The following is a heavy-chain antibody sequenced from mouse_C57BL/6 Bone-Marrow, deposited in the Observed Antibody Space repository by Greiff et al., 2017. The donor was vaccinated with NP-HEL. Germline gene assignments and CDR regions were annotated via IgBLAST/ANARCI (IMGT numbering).Heavy chain of an antibody. Sequence: QVQLQQSGAELARPGASVKLSCKASGYTFTSYGISWVKQRTGQGLEWIGEIYPRSGNTYYNEKFKGKATLTADKSSSTAYMELRSLTSEDSAVYFCARGYYGSSYLSWFAYWGQGTLVTVSA. CDR2: IYPRSGNT. D-gene: IGHD1-1*01. V-gene: IGHV1-81*01. J-gene: IGHJ3*01. CDR3: ARGYYGSSYLSWFAY. CDR1: GYTFTSYG.